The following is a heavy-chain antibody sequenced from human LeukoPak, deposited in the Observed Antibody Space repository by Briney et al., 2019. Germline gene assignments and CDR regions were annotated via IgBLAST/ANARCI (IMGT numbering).Heavy chain of an antibody. Sequence: GGSLRLSCAASGFSFSDYGMHRVRQAPGKGLEWVAFIRYNGNTKYYADSVKGRFTISRDNSKNTLYLQMNSLRAEDTAVYYCAKLYGSSWSYYFDYWGQGTLVTVSS. J-gene: IGHJ4*02. CDR3: AKLYGSSWSYYFDY. V-gene: IGHV3-30*02. CDR1: GFSFSDYG. CDR2: IRYNGNTK. D-gene: IGHD6-13*01.